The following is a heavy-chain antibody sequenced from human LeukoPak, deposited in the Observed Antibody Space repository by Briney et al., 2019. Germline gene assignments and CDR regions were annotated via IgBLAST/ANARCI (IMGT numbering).Heavy chain of an antibody. V-gene: IGHV3-48*03. Sequence: GGSLRLSCAASGFTFNSYEMNWVRQAPGKGLEWVSYISSSGNTIYYADSVKGRFTMSRDNAKNSLYLLMNSRRAEDTAVYYCARDSDSSGYYSVIHDSWGQGTLVTVSS. J-gene: IGHJ4*02. CDR3: ARDSDSSGYYSVIHDS. CDR2: ISSSGNTI. CDR1: GFTFNSYE. D-gene: IGHD3-22*01.